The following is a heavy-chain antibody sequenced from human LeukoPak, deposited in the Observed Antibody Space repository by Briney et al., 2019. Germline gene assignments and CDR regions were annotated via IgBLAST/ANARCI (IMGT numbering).Heavy chain of an antibody. D-gene: IGHD6-19*01. Sequence: GGSLRLSCTASGFTFGDYAMSWVRQAPGKGLEWVGFIRSKAYGGTTEYAASVKGRFTIPRDDSKSIAYLQMNSLKTEDTAVYYCTRGLYSSGWFYYFDYWGQGTLVTVSS. CDR1: GFTFGDYA. CDR2: IRSKAYGGTT. CDR3: TRGLYSSGWFYYFDY. J-gene: IGHJ4*02. V-gene: IGHV3-49*04.